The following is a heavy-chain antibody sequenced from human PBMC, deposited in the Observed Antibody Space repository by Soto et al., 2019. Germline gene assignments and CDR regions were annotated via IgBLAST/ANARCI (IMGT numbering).Heavy chain of an antibody. Sequence: EVQLVESGGGLVKPGGSLRPSCAASGFTFSNAWMSWVRQAPGKGLGWVGRIKSKTDGGTTDYAAPVKGRFTISRDDSKNTLYLQMNSLKTEETAVYYSTKLGMHPRSHDAFDIWGQGTMVTFSS. J-gene: IGHJ3*02. D-gene: IGHD1-7*01. CDR2: IKSKTDGGTT. CDR1: GFTFSNAW. V-gene: IGHV3-15*01. CDR3: TKLGMHPRSHDAFDI.